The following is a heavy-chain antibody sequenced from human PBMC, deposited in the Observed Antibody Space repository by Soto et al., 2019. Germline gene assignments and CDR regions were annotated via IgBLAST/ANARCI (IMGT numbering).Heavy chain of an antibody. CDR3: AKGYFYGSGSYYGGGY. CDR2: ISWNSDNI. D-gene: IGHD3-10*01. CDR1: GFTFDDYA. J-gene: IGHJ4*02. V-gene: IGHV3-9*01. Sequence: EVQLVESGGGLVQPGRSLRLSCAASGFTFDDYAMHWVRQAPGKGLEWVARISWNSDNIGYADSVKGRFTISRDNAKNSLYLQMNSLRAEDTALYYCAKGYFYGSGSYYGGGYWGQGTLVTVSS.